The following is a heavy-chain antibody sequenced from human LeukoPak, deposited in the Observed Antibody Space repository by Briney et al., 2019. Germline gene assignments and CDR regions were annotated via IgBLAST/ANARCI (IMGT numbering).Heavy chain of an antibody. Sequence: SVKVSCKASGGTFSSYAISWVRQAPGQGLEWMGRIIPILGIANYAQKFQGRVTITADKSTSTAYMELSSLRSEDTAVYYCARTPIAAAGGYFDYWGQGTLVTVSS. J-gene: IGHJ4*02. D-gene: IGHD6-13*01. CDR3: ARTPIAAAGGYFDY. CDR1: GGTFSSYA. CDR2: IIPILGIA. V-gene: IGHV1-69*04.